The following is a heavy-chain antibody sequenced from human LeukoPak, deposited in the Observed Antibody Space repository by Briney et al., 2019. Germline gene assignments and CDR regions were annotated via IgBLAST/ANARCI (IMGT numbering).Heavy chain of an antibody. Sequence: SVKVSCKASGGTFSSYAISWVRQAPGQGLEWLGGIIPIFGTANYAQKFQGRVTITTDESTSTAYMELSSLRSEDTAVYYCARVVYYGSGSYTNWFDPWGQGTLVTVSS. CDR1: GGTFSSYA. CDR3: ARVVYYGSGSYTNWFDP. CDR2: IIPIFGTA. D-gene: IGHD3-10*01. V-gene: IGHV1-69*05. J-gene: IGHJ5*02.